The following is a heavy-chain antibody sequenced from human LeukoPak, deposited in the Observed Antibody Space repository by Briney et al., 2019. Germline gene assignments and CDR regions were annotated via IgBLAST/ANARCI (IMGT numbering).Heavy chain of an antibody. V-gene: IGHV4-59*01. J-gene: IGHJ4*02. D-gene: IGHD3-22*01. CDR2: IYYLGAT. CDR1: RGSISSDY. Sequence: SETLSLTCTVSRGSISSDYWSWIRQPPGRGLAWIGCIYYLGATNYNPSLESRVAISTDTSKPQFSLKVTSVTAADTAVYYCAKEGSSGLFDSWGQGILVTVSS. CDR3: AKEGSSGLFDS.